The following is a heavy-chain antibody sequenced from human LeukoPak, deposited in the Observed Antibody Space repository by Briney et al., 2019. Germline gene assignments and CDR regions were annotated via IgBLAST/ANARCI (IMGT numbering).Heavy chain of an antibody. D-gene: IGHD4-17*01. CDR2: IYYSGST. V-gene: IGHV4-61*08. Sequence: SETLSLTCTVSGGSISSGGYYWSWIRQPPGKGLEWIGYIYYSGSTNYNPSLKSRVTISVDTSKNQFSLKLSSVTAADTAVYYCARDPHYGDSGDYWGQGTLVTVSS. CDR3: ARDPHYGDSGDY. J-gene: IGHJ4*02. CDR1: GGSISSGGYY.